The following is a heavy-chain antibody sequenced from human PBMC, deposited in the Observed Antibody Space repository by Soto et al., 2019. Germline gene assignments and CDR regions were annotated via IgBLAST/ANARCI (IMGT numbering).Heavy chain of an antibody. CDR1: GFTFSSQA. CDR2: ISASGGST. V-gene: IGHV3-23*01. Sequence: PWGSLRLSCTASGFTFSSQAMSWVRQAPGKGLEWASGISASGGSTYYADSVRGRFTISRDNSKNTLYLQMNSLRAEDTAVYYCAKGPGPGQWLATGSYYFDYWGQGTLVTVSS. J-gene: IGHJ4*02. CDR3: AKGPGPGQWLATGSYYFDY. D-gene: IGHD6-19*01.